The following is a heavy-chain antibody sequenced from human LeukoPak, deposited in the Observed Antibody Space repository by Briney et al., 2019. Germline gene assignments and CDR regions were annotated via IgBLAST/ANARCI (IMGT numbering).Heavy chain of an antibody. CDR2: INHSGST. V-gene: IGHV4-34*01. CDR1: GFTFSSYA. J-gene: IGHJ4*02. Sequence: GSLRLSCAASGFTFSSYAMSWVRQPPGKGLEWIGEINHSGSTNYNPSLKSRDTISVDTSKNQFSLKLSSVTAADTAVYYCARHGTGTDYWGQGTLVTVSS. D-gene: IGHD4-11*01. CDR3: ARHGTGTDY.